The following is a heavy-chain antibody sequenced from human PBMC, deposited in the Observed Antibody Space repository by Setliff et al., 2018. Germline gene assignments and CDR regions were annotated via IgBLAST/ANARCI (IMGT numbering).Heavy chain of an antibody. D-gene: IGHD6-19*01. Sequence: ASVKVSCKASGYTFTSYGISWVRQAPGQGLEWMGWISAYNGNTNYAQKLQGRVTMTTDTSTSTAYMELRSLRSDDTAVYYCARSLPFASVAGTGCDYWGQGTLVTVSS. CDR3: ARSLPFASVAGTGCDY. V-gene: IGHV1-18*01. CDR2: ISAYNGNT. J-gene: IGHJ4*02. CDR1: GYTFTSYG.